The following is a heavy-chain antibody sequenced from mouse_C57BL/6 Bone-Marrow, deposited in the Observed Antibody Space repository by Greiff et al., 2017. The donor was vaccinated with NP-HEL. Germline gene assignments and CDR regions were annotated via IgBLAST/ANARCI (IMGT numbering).Heavy chain of an antibody. Sequence: EVMLVESGGGLVQPGGSLKLSCAASGFTFSDYYMYWVRQTPEKRLEWVAYISNGGGSTYYLDTVKGRFTISRDNAKNTLYRQMSRLKSEDTAMYYCARRYSNYGYYAMDYWGQGTSVTVSS. V-gene: IGHV5-12*01. CDR3: ARRYSNYGYYAMDY. CDR1: GFTFSDYY. D-gene: IGHD2-5*01. CDR2: ISNGGGST. J-gene: IGHJ4*01.